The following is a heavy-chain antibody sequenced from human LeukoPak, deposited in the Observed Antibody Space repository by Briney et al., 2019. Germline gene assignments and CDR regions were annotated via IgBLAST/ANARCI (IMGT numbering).Heavy chain of an antibody. CDR2: IKQDGSEK. V-gene: IGHV3-7*01. Sequence: GGSLRLSCTVSGFTVSSNSWSWVRQAPGKGLEWVANIKQDGSEKYYVDSVKGRFTISRDNAKNSLYLQMNSLRAEDTAVYYCARGSTRTYYYYYYMDVWGKGTTVTISS. J-gene: IGHJ6*03. CDR1: GFTVSSNS. CDR3: ARGSTRTYYYYYYMDV.